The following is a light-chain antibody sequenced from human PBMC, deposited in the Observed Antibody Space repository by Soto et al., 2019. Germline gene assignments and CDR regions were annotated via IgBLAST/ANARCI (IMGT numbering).Light chain of an antibody. V-gene: IGKV3-11*01. J-gene: IGKJ4*01. CDR3: QQRSNWPLT. Sequence: EIVLTQSPATLSLSPGERAALSCRASQSVSSHLAWYQQKPGQAPRLLIYDASNRATGIPARFSGSGSGTDFTLIIRSLEPEDHAVYYCQQRSNWPLTFGGGTKVEIK. CDR1: QSVSSH. CDR2: DAS.